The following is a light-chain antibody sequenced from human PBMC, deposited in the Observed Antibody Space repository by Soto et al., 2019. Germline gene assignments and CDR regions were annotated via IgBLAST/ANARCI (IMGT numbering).Light chain of an antibody. CDR2: GAS. Sequence: EIVLAQSPCTLSLSPVERATRACRASQSVSNNYLAWYQQKPGQAPRLLIYGASNRATGIPDRFSGSGSGTDFTLTISRLEPEDFAVYYCQQYGSSGTFGQGTKVDIK. J-gene: IGKJ1*01. CDR3: QQYGSSGT. CDR1: QSVSNNY. V-gene: IGKV3-20*01.